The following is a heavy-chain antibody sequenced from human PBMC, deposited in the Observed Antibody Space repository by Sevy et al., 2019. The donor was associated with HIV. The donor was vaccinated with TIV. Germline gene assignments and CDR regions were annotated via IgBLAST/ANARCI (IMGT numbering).Heavy chain of an antibody. CDR2: ISGSGGST. V-gene: IGHV3-23*01. D-gene: IGHD2-2*01. CDR1: GFTFSSYA. CDR3: AKGRFTGSYCSSTSCDSEY. J-gene: IGHJ4*02. Sequence: GGSLRLSCAASGFTFSSYAMSWVRQAPGKGLEWVSAISGSGGSTYYADSVKGRFTISRDNSKNTLYLQMNSLRAEDTVVYYCAKGRFTGSYCSSTSCDSEYWGQGTLVTVSS.